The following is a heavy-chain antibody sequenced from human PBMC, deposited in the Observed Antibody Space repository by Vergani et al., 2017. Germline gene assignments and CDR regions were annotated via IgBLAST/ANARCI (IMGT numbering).Heavy chain of an antibody. CDR3: VRDQVTMLRGSDALDI. CDR1: GFTFSDSY. J-gene: IGHJ3*02. Sequence: VQLLESGGGLVQPGGSLRLSCEASGFTFSDSYMSWVRQAPGMGLEWVSYISSSGTIVYYADSVKGRFTISRDNAKNSLYLQMNSLRAEDTAVYYCVRDQVTMLRGSDALDIWGQGTMVTVSS. D-gene: IGHD3-10*01. CDR2: ISSSGTIV. V-gene: IGHV3-11*04.